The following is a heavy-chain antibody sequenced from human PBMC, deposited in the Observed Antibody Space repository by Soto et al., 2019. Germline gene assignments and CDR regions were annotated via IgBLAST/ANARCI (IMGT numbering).Heavy chain of an antibody. CDR1: GFTFSSYA. CDR3: AKELFVAARAGYVAFDI. J-gene: IGHJ3*02. Sequence: EVQLLESGGGLVQPGGSLRLSCAASGFTFSSYAMSWVRQAPGKGLEWVSAISGSGGSTYYADSVKGRFTISRDNSKNTLYLQMNSLRAEDTAVYYCAKELFVAARAGYVAFDIWGQGTMVTVSS. CDR2: ISGSGGST. D-gene: IGHD6-6*01. V-gene: IGHV3-23*01.